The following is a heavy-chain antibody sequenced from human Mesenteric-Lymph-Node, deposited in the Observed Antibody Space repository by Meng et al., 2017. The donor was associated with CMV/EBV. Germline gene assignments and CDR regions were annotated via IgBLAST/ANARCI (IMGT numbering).Heavy chain of an antibody. CDR3: ARQGNQGSSTLRYFDN. CDR1: GYSFTSHW. J-gene: IGHJ4*02. D-gene: IGHD6-6*01. CDR2: IYPDDSDT. Sequence: TVSCKDSGYSFTSHWIGWVRQMPGKGLEWMGIIYPDDSDTRYSPSFQGQVTISADKSITTAYLHGSSLKAADTAIYYCARQGNQGSSTLRYFDNWGQGTLVTVSS. V-gene: IGHV5-51*01.